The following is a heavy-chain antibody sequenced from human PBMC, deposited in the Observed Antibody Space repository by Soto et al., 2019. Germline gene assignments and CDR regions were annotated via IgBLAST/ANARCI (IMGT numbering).Heavy chain of an antibody. J-gene: IGHJ6*02. D-gene: IGHD5-18*01. Sequence: EVQLLESGGGLVQPGGSLRLSRAASGFTFSSYAMSWVRQAPGKGLEWVAAISGSGGSTYYADSVKGRFTISRDNSKNTLYLQMNSLRAEDTAVYYCAKDMGELWLYYYYYSGMDVWGQGTTVTVSS. CDR2: ISGSGGST. CDR3: AKDMGELWLYYYYYSGMDV. V-gene: IGHV3-23*01. CDR1: GFTFSSYA.